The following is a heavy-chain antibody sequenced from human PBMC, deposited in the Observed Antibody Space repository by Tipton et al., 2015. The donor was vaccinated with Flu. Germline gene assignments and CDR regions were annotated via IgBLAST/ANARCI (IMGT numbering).Heavy chain of an antibody. Sequence: SLRLSCAASGFTFSSYWMSWVRQSPGKGLEWVANIKQDGSEKYYVDSVKGRFTISRDNAKNSLYLQMNSLSAEDTAVYYCAKDMYSPYSGGYFDYLGQGTLVTVSS. J-gene: IGHJ4*02. D-gene: IGHD1-26*01. V-gene: IGHV3-7*01. CDR1: GFTFSSYW. CDR3: AKDMYSPYSGGYFDY. CDR2: IKQDGSEK.